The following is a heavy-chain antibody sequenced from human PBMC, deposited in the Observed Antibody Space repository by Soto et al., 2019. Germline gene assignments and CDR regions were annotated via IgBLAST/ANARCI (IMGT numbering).Heavy chain of an antibody. J-gene: IGHJ4*02. CDR3: AQTPTTVTSFDY. CDR2: INNSGST. Sequence: QVQLQQWGAGLLKPSETLSLTCAVYGGSFSGYYWSWIRQPPGKGLEWIGEINNSGSTNYNPSLKRRVPLSVDTSKNQFALKLSSVTAADTAVYYCAQTPTTVTSFDYWGQGTLVTVSS. V-gene: IGHV4-34*01. CDR1: GGSFSGYY. D-gene: IGHD4-17*01.